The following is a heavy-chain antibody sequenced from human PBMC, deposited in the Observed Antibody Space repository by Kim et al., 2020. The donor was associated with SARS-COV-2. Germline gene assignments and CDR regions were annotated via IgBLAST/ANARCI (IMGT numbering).Heavy chain of an antibody. J-gene: IGHJ4*02. V-gene: IGHV4-59*01. CDR3: ARRVEGTGTTAFDY. Sequence: PSLKSRVTISVDTSKNQFSLKLSSVTAADTAVYYCARRVEGTGTTAFDYWGQGTLVTVSS. D-gene: IGHD1-1*01.